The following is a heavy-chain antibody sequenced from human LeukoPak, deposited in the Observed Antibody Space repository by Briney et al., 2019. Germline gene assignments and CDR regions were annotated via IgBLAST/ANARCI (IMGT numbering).Heavy chain of an antibody. CDR2: ITSSGTYI. CDR3: ARERVVGSGYWFDY. V-gene: IGHV3-21*01. D-gene: IGHD3-3*01. J-gene: IGHJ4*02. CDR1: GFTFSDYS. Sequence: GGSLRLSCAASGFTFSDYSMNWVRQAPGKGLEWVSSITSSGTYIYYADSVKGRFTISRDNAKNSLYLQMNSLRAEDTAVYYCARERVVGSGYWFDYWGQGTLVTVSS.